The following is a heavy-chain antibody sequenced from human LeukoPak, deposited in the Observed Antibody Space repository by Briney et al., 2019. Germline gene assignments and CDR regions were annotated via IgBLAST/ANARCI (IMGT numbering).Heavy chain of an antibody. Sequence: GGSLRLSCAASGFTFSSYAMSWVRQAPGKGLEWVSGISWNSGSISYADSVKGRFTISRDNAKNSLYLQMNSLRAEDTALYYCAKVISSFGNGMDVWGQGTTVTVSS. CDR1: GFTFSSYA. J-gene: IGHJ6*02. CDR2: ISWNSGSI. D-gene: IGHD3-3*01. V-gene: IGHV3-9*01. CDR3: AKVISSFGNGMDV.